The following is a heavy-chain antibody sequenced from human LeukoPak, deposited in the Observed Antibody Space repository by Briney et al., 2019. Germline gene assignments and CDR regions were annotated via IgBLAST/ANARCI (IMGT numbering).Heavy chain of an antibody. D-gene: IGHD1-7*01. V-gene: IGHV4-39*07. CDR2: IYYSGST. J-gene: IGHJ5*02. CDR3: ARDHVNWNFGFDP. Sequence: SETLSLTCTVSGGSISSSSYYWGWIRQPPGKGLEWIGSIYYSGSTYYNPSLESRVTISVDTSKNQFSLKLSSVTAADTAVYYCARDHVNWNFGFDPWGQGTLVTVSS. CDR1: GGSISSSSYY.